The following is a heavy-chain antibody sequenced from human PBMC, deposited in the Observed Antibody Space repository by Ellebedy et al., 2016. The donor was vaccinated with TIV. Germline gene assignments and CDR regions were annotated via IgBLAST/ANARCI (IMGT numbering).Heavy chain of an antibody. CDR1: GGSIRSDGFS. J-gene: IGHJ4*02. CDR3: ARLGLGYYDSSGLYYGDY. V-gene: IGHV4-30-2*01. CDR2: IYDSGST. Sequence: SETLSLXCAVSGGSIRSDGFSWNWIRQPPGKGLEWIGYIYDSGSTSYNPSLKGRVAMSIDTSQNQFSLKLTSVTAADTAVYYCARLGLGYYDSSGLYYGDYWGQGTQVTVSS. D-gene: IGHD3-22*01.